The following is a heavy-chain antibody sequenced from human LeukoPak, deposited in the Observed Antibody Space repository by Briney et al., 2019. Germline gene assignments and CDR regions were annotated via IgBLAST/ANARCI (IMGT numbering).Heavy chain of an antibody. CDR1: GGSISSSSYY. Sequence: SPSETLSLTCNVSGGSISSSSYYWGWIRQPPGKGLEWIGSIYYSGSTYYNPSLKSRVTISVDTSKNQFSLKLSSVTAADTAVYYCARQPVTHFDYWGQGTLVTVSS. CDR3: ARQPVTHFDY. CDR2: IYYSGST. V-gene: IGHV4-39*01. D-gene: IGHD4-11*01. J-gene: IGHJ4*02.